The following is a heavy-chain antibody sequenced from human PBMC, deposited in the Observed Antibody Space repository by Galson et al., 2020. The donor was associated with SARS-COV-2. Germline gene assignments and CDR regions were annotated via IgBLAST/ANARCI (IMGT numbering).Heavy chain of an antibody. J-gene: IGHJ3*02. CDR2: IYYSGST. V-gene: IGHV4-59*08. CDR1: GGSISSYY. Sequence: SETLSLTCTVSGGSISSYYWSWIRQPPGKGLEWIGYIYYSGSTNYNPSLKSRVTISVDTSKNQFSLKLSSVTAADTAVYYCARRGRFLEWLTYLNRDAFDIWGQGTMVTVSS. D-gene: IGHD3-3*01. CDR3: ARRGRFLEWLTYLNRDAFDI.